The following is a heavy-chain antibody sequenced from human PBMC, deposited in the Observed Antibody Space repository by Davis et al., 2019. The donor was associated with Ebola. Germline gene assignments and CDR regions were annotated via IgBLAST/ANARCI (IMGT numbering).Heavy chain of an antibody. D-gene: IGHD3-22*01. V-gene: IGHV1-18*01. CDR2: ISAYNGNT. CDR3: ARRQYDSSGSPFDY. CDR1: GYTFTSYG. Sequence: ASVKVSCKASGYTFTSYGISWVRQAPGQGLEWMGWISAYNGNTNYAQKLQGRVTITADKSTSTAYMELSSLRSEDTAVYYCARRQYDSSGSPFDYWGQGTLVTVSS. J-gene: IGHJ4*02.